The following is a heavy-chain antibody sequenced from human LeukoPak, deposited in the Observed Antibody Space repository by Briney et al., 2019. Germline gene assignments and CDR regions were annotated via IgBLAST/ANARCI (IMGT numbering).Heavy chain of an antibody. V-gene: IGHV4-59*08. Sequence: SETLSLTCTVSGGSISSYYWSWIRQPPGKGLEWIGYIYYSGSTNYNPSLKSRVTISVDTSKNQSSLKLSSVTAAGTAVYYCARHSSIAARFDYWGQGTLVTVSS. CDR2: IYYSGST. CDR1: GGSISSYY. D-gene: IGHD6-6*01. J-gene: IGHJ4*02. CDR3: ARHSSIAARFDY.